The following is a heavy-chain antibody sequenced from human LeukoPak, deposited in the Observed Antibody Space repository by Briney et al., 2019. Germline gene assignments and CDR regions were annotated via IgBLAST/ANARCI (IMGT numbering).Heavy chain of an antibody. J-gene: IGHJ5*02. Sequence: GGSLRLSCAASGFTFSTYWMSWVRQAPGKGLEWVANIKKDGSEKKYVDSVKGRFTISRDNAKNSLYLQMNSLRAEDTAVYYCAREGGSGWYSGWFDPWGQGTLVTVSS. CDR3: AREGGSGWYSGWFDP. V-gene: IGHV3-7*01. CDR2: IKKDGSEK. CDR1: GFTFSTYW. D-gene: IGHD6-19*01.